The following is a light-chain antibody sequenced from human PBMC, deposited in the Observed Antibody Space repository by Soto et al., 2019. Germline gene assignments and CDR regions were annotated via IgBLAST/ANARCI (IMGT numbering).Light chain of an antibody. V-gene: IGKV1-5*01. J-gene: IGKJ3*01. CDR2: DAS. Sequence: DIQMTQSPSTLSASVGDRVTITCRASQSISSWLAWYQQKPGKAPKLLIYDASSLESGVPSRFSGSRSGTEFTLTINSLQPDDFATYYCQQYNSFPFFGPGTTVDIK. CDR1: QSISSW. CDR3: QQYNSFPF.